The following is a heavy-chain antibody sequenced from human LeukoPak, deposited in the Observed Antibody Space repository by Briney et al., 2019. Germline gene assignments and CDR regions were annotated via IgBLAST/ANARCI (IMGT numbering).Heavy chain of an antibody. CDR1: GNYW. CDR3: ARRVVVPAAPYYFDY. V-gene: IGHV3-74*01. CDR2: INSDGSWT. Sequence: GGSLRLSCAASGNYWMHWVRQAPGKGLVWVSHINSDGSWTSYADPVKGRFTISRDNAKNTLYLQMNSLRAEDTAVYYCARRVVVPAAPYYFDYWGQGTLVTVSS. D-gene: IGHD2-2*01. J-gene: IGHJ4*02.